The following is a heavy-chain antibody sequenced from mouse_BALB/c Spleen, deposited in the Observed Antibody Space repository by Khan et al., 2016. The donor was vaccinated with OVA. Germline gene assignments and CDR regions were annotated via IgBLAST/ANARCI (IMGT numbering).Heavy chain of an antibody. V-gene: IGHV5-6*01. Sequence: EVMLVESGGDLVKPGGSLKLSCAASGFTFSTYGMSWVRQTPDKRLEWVATVSTGGSYTYYPDSVKGRFTISRDNAKNTLYLHMSGLKSEDTAMLYCTSLAYYYDSEGFAYWGQGTLVTVSA. J-gene: IGHJ3*01. D-gene: IGHD1-1*01. CDR3: TSLAYYYDSEGFAY. CDR2: VSTGGSYT. CDR1: GFTFSTYG.